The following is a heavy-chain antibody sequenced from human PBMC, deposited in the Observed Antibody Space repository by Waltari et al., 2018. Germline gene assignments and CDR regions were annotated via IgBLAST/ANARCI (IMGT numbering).Heavy chain of an antibody. D-gene: IGHD6-19*01. J-gene: IGHJ4*02. CDR1: GYSISSGYY. CDR2: IYHSGST. V-gene: IGHV4-38-2*01. Sequence: QVQLQESGPGLVKPSETLSLTCAVSGYSISSGYYWGWIRQPPGKGLEWIGSIYHSGSTSYNPSRKSRVTISVDTSKNQFSLKLSSVTAADTAVYYCARGFGIAVAGFDYWGQGTLVTVSS. CDR3: ARGFGIAVAGFDY.